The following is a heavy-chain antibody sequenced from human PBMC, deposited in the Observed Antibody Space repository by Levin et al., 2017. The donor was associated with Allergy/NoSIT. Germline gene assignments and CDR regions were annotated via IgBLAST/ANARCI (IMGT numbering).Heavy chain of an antibody. CDR2: IYYSGST. Sequence: KASETLSLTCTVSGGSISSSSYYWGWIRQPPGKGLEWIGSIYYSGSTYYNPSLKSRVTISVDTSKNQFSLKLSSVTAADTAVYYCASRLGELSFVVMDVWGKGTTVTVSS. CDR3: ASRLGELSFVVMDV. V-gene: IGHV4-39*01. CDR1: GGSISSSSYY. D-gene: IGHD3-16*02. J-gene: IGHJ6*04.